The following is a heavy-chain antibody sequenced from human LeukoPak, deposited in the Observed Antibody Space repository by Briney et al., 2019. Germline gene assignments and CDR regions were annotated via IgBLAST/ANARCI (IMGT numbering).Heavy chain of an antibody. J-gene: IGHJ5*02. V-gene: IGHV3-74*01. Sequence: PGGSLRLSCAASAFTFSRYWMHWVRQTPGEGLVWVSRISSDGTTTTYADSVKGRFTISRDNARNTLYLQMNSLRAEDTAVYYCARFAYDSGSLSWGQRALVTVSS. CDR3: ARFAYDSGSLS. D-gene: IGHD3-10*01. CDR2: ISSDGTTT. CDR1: AFTFSRYW.